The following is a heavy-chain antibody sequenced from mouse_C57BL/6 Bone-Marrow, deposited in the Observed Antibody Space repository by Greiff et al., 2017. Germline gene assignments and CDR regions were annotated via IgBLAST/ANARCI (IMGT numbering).Heavy chain of an antibody. CDR1: GYTFTSYW. CDR2: ISPGNSDT. CDR3: TKLPSVERYFDY. V-gene: IGHV1-5*01. J-gene: IGHJ2*01. Sequence: EVQLQQSGTVLARPGASVKMSCKTSGYTFTSYWMHWVKQRPGQGLEWIGAISPGNSDTSYNQKFKGKAKLTAVTSASTAYMELSSLTNEDSAVYYCTKLPSVERYFDYWGQGTTLTVSS. D-gene: IGHD1-1*01.